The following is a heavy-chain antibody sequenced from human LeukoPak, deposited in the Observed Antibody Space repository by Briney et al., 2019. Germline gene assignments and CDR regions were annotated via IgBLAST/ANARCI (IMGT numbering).Heavy chain of an antibody. CDR1: GLSFSRFS. CDR3: VRETDCTGGSCYLSHWFDP. Sequence: GGSLRLSCAASGLSFSRFSMIWVRQAPGKGLEWVSRINGDGTRTDYVDSVKGRFTISRDNAKNTVNLQMNSLREEDTAVYYCVRETDCTGGSCYLSHWFDPWGQGTLVTVSS. J-gene: IGHJ5*02. CDR2: INGDGTRT. D-gene: IGHD2-15*01. V-gene: IGHV3-74*01.